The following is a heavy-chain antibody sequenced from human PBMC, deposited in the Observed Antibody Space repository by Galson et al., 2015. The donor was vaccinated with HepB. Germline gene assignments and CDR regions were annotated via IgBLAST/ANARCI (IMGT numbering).Heavy chain of an antibody. CDR3: ARDGAGVVPPNPSDAFDI. V-gene: IGHV3-11*01. D-gene: IGHD2-2*01. J-gene: IGHJ3*02. CDR1: GFTFSDPY. CDR2: ISDSGKPK. Sequence: SLRLSSLASGFTFSDPYMRWMRQAPGKGLEWISYISDSGKPKYYAHVVKGRFTISRDNAKNSLHLQMNSLRAEDTAVYYCARDGAGVVPPNPSDAFDIWGQGTMVTVSP.